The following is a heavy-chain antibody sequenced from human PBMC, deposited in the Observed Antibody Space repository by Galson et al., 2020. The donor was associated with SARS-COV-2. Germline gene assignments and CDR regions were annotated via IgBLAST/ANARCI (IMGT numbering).Heavy chain of an antibody. D-gene: IGHD3-22*01. CDR3: ATQSVTQYDSSGYYLTFDY. J-gene: IGHJ4*02. CDR1: GGTFSSYA. Sequence: ASVNVSCKASGGTFSSYAISWLRQAPAQGLAWMGGFDPEDGETIYAPKFQGRVPMTEDTSTDTAYMELSSLRSEDTAVYYCATQSVTQYDSSGYYLTFDYWGQGTLVTVSS. CDR2: FDPEDGET. V-gene: IGHV1-24*01.